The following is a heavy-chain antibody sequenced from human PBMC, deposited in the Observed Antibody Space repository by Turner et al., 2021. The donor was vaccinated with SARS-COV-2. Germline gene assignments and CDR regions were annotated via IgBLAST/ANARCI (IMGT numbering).Heavy chain of an antibody. D-gene: IGHD2-2*02. CDR3: ATEGYCSSTSCYRGQYYYYGMDV. CDR1: GYTFTSYG. Sequence: QVQLVQSGAEVKKPGASVTVSCKASGYTFTSYGISWVRQAPGQGLEWMGWISVYNGNTNYAQKLQGRVTMTTDTSTSTAYMELRSLRSDDTAVYYCATEGYCSSTSCYRGQYYYYGMDVWGQGTTVTVSS. CDR2: ISVYNGNT. V-gene: IGHV1-18*04. J-gene: IGHJ6*02.